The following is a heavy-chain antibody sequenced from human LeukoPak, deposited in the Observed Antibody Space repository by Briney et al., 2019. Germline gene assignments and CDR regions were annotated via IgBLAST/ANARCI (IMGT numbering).Heavy chain of an antibody. D-gene: IGHD7-27*01. CDR1: GFSLSNYW. CDR3: ARGVWAPFDS. CDR2: IKQDGSEK. V-gene: IGHV3-7*01. Sequence: GGSLRLSCAASGFSLSNYWMNWVRQAPGKGLEWVANIKQDGSEKNYVDSVKGRFSISSDNAKNSLILQMNSLRDEDTAVYYCARGVWAPFDSWGQGNLVSVSS. J-gene: IGHJ4*02.